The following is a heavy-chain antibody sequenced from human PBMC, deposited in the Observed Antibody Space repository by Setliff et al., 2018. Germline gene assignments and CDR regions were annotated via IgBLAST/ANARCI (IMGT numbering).Heavy chain of an antibody. V-gene: IGHV4-59*01. CDR3: ARDRATVIRGVTSFFYYYMDV. D-gene: IGHD3-10*01. CDR2: VFYSDTA. CDR1: GDSISAAS. Sequence: SETLSLTCNVSGDSISAASIMAWIRQPPGKGLEFIGYVFYSDTAKYNPSLESRAAISVDSSKNQFSLKLRSVTAADTAVYYCARDRATVIRGVTSFFYYYMDVWGGGTTVTVSS. J-gene: IGHJ6*03.